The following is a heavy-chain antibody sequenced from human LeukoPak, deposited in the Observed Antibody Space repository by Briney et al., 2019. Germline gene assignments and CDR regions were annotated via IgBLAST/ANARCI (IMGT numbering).Heavy chain of an antibody. J-gene: IGHJ4*02. V-gene: IGHV3-23*01. Sequence: GSLILSCAASGFTFRSYAMTWGRQAPGKGLDGGSSFSCSGSTTYFADALKGRFTISRDNSKKTLYLQMNSLRAADTDVSFCAKDRGYDYTFRYFDYWGQGTLVTVSS. CDR3: AKDRGYDYTFRYFDY. D-gene: IGHD3-16*01. CDR1: GFTFRSYA. CDR2: FSCSGSTT.